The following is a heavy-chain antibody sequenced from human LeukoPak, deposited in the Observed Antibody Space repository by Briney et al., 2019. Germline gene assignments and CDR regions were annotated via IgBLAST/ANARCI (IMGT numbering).Heavy chain of an antibody. CDR3: AKDRGSGWLDY. D-gene: IGHD6-19*01. V-gene: IGHV3-9*01. CDR2: ISWNSGSI. CDR1: GFTFDDYA. Sequence: GGPLRLSCAASGFTFDDYAMHWVRQAPGKGLEWVSGISWNSGSIGYADSVKGRFTISRDNAKNSLYLQMNSLRAEDTALYYCAKDRGSGWLDYWGQGTLVTVSS. J-gene: IGHJ4*02.